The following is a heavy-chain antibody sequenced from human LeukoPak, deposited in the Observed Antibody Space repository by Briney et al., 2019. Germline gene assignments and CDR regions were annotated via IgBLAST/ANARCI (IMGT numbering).Heavy chain of an antibody. D-gene: IGHD3-10*01. V-gene: IGHV4-34*01. J-gene: IGHJ5*02. CDR1: GFTFSSYA. CDR2: INHSGSP. Sequence: GSLRLSCAASGFTFSSYAMSWVRQPPGKGLEWIGEINHSGSPNYNPSLKSRVTISVDTSKNQFSLKLNSVTAADTAVYYCARGSDGSENSYRNWFDPWGQGTLVTVSS. CDR3: ARGSDGSENSYRNWFDP.